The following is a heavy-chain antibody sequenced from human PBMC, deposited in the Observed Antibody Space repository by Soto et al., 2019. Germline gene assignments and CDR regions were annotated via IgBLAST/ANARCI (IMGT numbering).Heavy chain of an antibody. CDR1: GGTFSSYA. Sequence: ASVKVSCKASGGTFSSYAISWVRQAPGQGLEWMGRIIPILGIANYAQKFQGRVTITADKSTSTAYMELSSLRSEDTAVYYCARAAGGNTRGRNEYFQHWGQGTLVTVSS. V-gene: IGHV1-69*04. CDR2: IIPILGIA. D-gene: IGHD2-15*01. J-gene: IGHJ1*01. CDR3: ARAAGGNTRGRNEYFQH.